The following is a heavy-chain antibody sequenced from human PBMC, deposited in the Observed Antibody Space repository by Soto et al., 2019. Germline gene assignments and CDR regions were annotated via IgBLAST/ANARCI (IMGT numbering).Heavy chain of an antibody. V-gene: IGHV3-48*03. CDR1: GFTFSNYE. J-gene: IGHJ3*02. CDR3: ARYCSSTSCYTRTHAFDI. Sequence: GGSLRLSCAASGFTFSNYEMNWVRQAPGKGLEWISYISTSASTIYYADSVKGRFTISRDNAKNSLYLQMSSLRAEDTAVYYCARYCSSTSCYTRTHAFDIWGQGTMVTVSS. D-gene: IGHD2-2*02. CDR2: ISTSASTI.